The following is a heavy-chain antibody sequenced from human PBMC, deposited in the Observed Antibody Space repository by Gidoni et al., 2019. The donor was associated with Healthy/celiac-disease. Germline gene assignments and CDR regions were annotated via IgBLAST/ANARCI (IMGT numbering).Heavy chain of an antibody. CDR3: ARGLRYSSSWYPGSSYYFDY. D-gene: IGHD6-13*01. CDR1: GGSFSGYY. J-gene: IGHJ4*02. V-gene: IGHV4-34*01. Sequence: QVQLQQWGAGLLKPSETLSLTCAVYGGSFSGYYWSWIRQPPGKGLEWIGEINHSGSTNYNPSLKSRVTISVDTSKNQFSLKLSSVTAADTAVYYCARGLRYSSSWYPGSSYYFDYWGQGTLVTVSS. CDR2: INHSGST.